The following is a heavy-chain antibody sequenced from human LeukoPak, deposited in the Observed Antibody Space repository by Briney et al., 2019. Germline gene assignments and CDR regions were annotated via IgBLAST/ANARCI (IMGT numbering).Heavy chain of an antibody. CDR3: ARGSCGVNCPKFNWLDT. V-gene: IGHV4-61*02. D-gene: IGHD2-21*01. CDR2: VYMNGHS. CDR1: GGSITSGSYY. J-gene: IGHJ5*02. Sequence: SQTLSLTCTVSGGSITSGSYYWTWIRQSAGGGLEWIGRVYMNGHSNSNPSLESRVTISVDTSNNQFSLNLASVTAADTARYFCARGSCGVNCPKFNWLDTWGQGILVTVSS.